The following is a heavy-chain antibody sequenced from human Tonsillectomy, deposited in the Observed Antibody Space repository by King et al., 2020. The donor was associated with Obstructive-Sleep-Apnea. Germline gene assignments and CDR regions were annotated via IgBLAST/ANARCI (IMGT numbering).Heavy chain of an antibody. CDR2: ISSSSSYI. D-gene: IGHD5-18*01. Sequence: VQLVESGGGLVKPGGSLRLSCAASGFTFSSYSMNWVRQAPGKGLEWVSSISSSSSYIYYADSVKGRFTISRDNAKNSLYLQMNSLRAEDMAVYYCARDSSYTATFDYWGQGTLVTVSS. CDR3: ARDSSYTATFDY. V-gene: IGHV3-21*01. J-gene: IGHJ4*02. CDR1: GFTFSSYS.